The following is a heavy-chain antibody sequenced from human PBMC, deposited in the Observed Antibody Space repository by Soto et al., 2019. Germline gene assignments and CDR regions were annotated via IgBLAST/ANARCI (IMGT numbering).Heavy chain of an antibody. CDR2: IYYSGST. CDR1: GGSISSYY. V-gene: IGHV4-59*08. D-gene: IGHD2-21*02. Sequence: PSETLSLTCTVSGGSISSYYWSWIRQPPGKGLEWIGYIYYSGSTNYNPSLKSRVTISVDTSKNQFSLKLSSVTAADTAVYYCARNRGMTSTMSYFDYGGQETLVTVSS. CDR3: ARNRGMTSTMSYFDY. J-gene: IGHJ4*02.